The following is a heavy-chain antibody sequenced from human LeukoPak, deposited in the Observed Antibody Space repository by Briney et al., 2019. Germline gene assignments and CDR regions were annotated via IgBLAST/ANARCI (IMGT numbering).Heavy chain of an antibody. CDR1: GYTFTDYY. V-gene: IGHV1-69*05. D-gene: IGHD1-26*01. J-gene: IGHJ4*02. Sequence: ASVKVSCKASGYTFTDYYMHWVQQAPGKGLEWMGGIIPIFGTANYAQKFQGRVTITTDESTSTAYMELSSLRSEDTAVYYCARDSSVVGATSRYFDYWGQGTLVTVSS. CDR3: ARDSSVVGATSRYFDY. CDR2: IIPIFGTA.